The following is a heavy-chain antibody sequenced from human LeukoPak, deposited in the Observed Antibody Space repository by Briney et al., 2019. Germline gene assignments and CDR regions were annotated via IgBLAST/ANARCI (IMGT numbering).Heavy chain of an antibody. D-gene: IGHD6-25*01. Sequence: PGGSLRLSCALSGFTFRSYSMNGVRQAPGKGLEWVSYTSSSSSTIYYADSVKGRFTISRDNAMNSLYLQMNSLRAEDTAVYYCARVTLPVGYPGYYYYMDVWGKGTTVTVSS. J-gene: IGHJ6*03. V-gene: IGHV3-48*01. CDR2: TSSSSSTI. CDR3: ARVTLPVGYPGYYYYMDV. CDR1: GFTFRSYS.